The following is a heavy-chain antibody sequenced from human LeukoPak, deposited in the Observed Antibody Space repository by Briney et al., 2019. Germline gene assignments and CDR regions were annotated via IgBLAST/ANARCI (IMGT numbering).Heavy chain of an antibody. CDR2: ISPSGGST. J-gene: IGHJ4*02. CDR1: GYTFTSNY. Sequence: GASVKVSCKAFGYTFTSNYMHWVRQAPGQGPEWMGVISPSGGSTTYAQKFQGRVTITADKSTSTAYMELSSLRSEDTAVYYCARNSGQTGTWDYWGQGTLVTVSS. V-gene: IGHV1-46*01. D-gene: IGHD1-7*01. CDR3: ARNSGQTGTWDY.